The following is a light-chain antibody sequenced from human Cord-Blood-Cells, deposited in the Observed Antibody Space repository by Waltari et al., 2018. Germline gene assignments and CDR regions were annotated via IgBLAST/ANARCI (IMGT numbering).Light chain of an antibody. J-gene: IGLJ2*01. Sequence: QSALTQPRSVSGSPGQSVTIPCTGNSSDVGGYNYVSWYQQHPGKAPKLMIYDVSKRPSGVPDRFSGSKSGNTASLTISGLQAEDEADYYCCSYAGSYTVFGGGTKLTVL. CDR3: CSYAGSYTV. CDR1: SSDVGGYNY. V-gene: IGLV2-11*01. CDR2: DVS.